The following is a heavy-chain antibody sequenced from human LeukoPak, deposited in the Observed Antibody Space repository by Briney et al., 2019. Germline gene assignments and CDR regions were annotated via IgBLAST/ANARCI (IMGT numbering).Heavy chain of an antibody. CDR2: ISSSSSYI. J-gene: IGHJ6*02. CDR1: GFNFRSHV. Sequence: PGGSLRLSCAVSGFNFRSHVHWVRQAPTKGLEWVSSISSSSSYIYYADSVKGRFTISRDNAKNSLYLQMNSLRAEDTAVYYCARDSILNYYDSSGSYYYYYGMDVWGQGTTVTVSS. D-gene: IGHD3-22*01. CDR3: ARDSILNYYDSSGSYYYYYGMDV. V-gene: IGHV3-21*01.